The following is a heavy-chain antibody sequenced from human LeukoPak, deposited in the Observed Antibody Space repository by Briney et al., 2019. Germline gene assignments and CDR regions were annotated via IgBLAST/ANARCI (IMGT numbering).Heavy chain of an antibody. V-gene: IGHV3-30*02. CDR1: GFTFSSYA. CDR3: AKDRVLRYFDWLFDLDY. D-gene: IGHD3-9*01. CDR2: IRYDGSNK. J-gene: IGHJ4*02. Sequence: PGGSLRLSCAASGFTFSSYAMSWVRQAPGKGLEWVAFIRYDGSNKYYADSVKGRFTISRDNSKNTLYLQMNSLRAEDTAVYYCAKDRVLRYFDWLFDLDYWGQGTLVTVSS.